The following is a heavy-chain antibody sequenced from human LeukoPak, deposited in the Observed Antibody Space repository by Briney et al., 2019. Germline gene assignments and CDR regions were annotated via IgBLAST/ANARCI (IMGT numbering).Heavy chain of an antibody. D-gene: IGHD3-10*01. CDR2: ISGSGGST. V-gene: IGHV3-23*01. Sequence: GGTLRLSCAASGFTFSSYGMTWVRQAPGKGLEWVSAISGSGGSTYYADSVKGRSTISRDNSKNTLYLQMNSLRAEDTAVYYCAKFGLAGSGRYHDAFDIWGQGTMVTVSS. CDR3: AKFGLAGSGRYHDAFDI. CDR1: GFTFSSYG. J-gene: IGHJ3*02.